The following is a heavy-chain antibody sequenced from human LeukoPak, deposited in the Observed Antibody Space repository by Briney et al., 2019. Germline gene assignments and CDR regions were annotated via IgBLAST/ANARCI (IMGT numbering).Heavy chain of an antibody. Sequence: LATLSLTCTVFGGSISSYYWSWIRQPPGKGLAWIGYIYYSGSTNYNPSLKSRVTISVDTSKNQFSLKLSSGTAADTAVYSCARSRLWFGELPSYFDYWGQGTLVTVSS. V-gene: IGHV4-59*01. D-gene: IGHD3-10*01. CDR1: GGSISSYY. CDR2: IYYSGST. CDR3: ARSRLWFGELPSYFDY. J-gene: IGHJ4*02.